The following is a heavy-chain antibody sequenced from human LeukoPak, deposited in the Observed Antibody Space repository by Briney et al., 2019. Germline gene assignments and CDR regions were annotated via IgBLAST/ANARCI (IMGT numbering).Heavy chain of an antibody. Sequence: ASVKVSCKASGYTFTSYSIHWVRQAPGQGLEWMGIINPSGASAMYAQKFQDRVTITADESTSTAYMELSSLRSEDTAVYYCAREYYYDSSGYPGVSGFDIWGQGTMVTVSS. CDR3: AREYYYDSSGYPGVSGFDI. J-gene: IGHJ3*02. V-gene: IGHV1-46*01. D-gene: IGHD3-22*01. CDR2: INPSGASA. CDR1: GYTFTSYS.